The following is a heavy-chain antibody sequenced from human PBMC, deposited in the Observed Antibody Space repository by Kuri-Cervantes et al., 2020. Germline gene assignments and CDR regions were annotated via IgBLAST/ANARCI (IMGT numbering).Heavy chain of an antibody. V-gene: IGHV4-61*01. CDR1: GGSISSSNW. CDR3: ARENGYSGYGVYNY. J-gene: IGHJ4*02. Sequence: GSLRLSCAVSGGSISSSNWWSWIRQPPGKGLEWIGYIYYSGSTNYNPSLKSRVTISVDTSKNQFSLKLSSVTAADTAVYYCARENGYSGYGVYNYWGQGTLVTVSS. D-gene: IGHD5-12*01. CDR2: IYYSGST.